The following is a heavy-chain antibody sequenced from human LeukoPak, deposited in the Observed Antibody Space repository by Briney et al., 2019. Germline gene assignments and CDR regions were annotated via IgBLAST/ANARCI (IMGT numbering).Heavy chain of an antibody. CDR2: IKSKTDGGTT. J-gene: IGHJ6*04. D-gene: IGHD2/OR15-2a*01. Sequence: GGSLRLSCAASGFTFSNAWMSWVRQAPGKGLEWVGRIKSKTDGGTTDYAAPVKGRFTISRDDSKNTLYLQMNSLKTEDTAVYYCTTLTGGIVRMDVWGKGTTVTVSS. V-gene: IGHV3-15*01. CDR1: GFTFSNAW. CDR3: TTLTGGIVRMDV.